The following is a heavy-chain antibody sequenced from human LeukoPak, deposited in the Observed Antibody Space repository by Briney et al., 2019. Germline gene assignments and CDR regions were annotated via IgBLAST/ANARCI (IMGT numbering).Heavy chain of an antibody. CDR3: ARSSLMIRWFDP. D-gene: IGHD3-16*01. V-gene: IGHV4-59*12. Sequence: SETLSLTYTVSGGSISSYYWSWIRQPPGKGLEWIGYIYYSGSTNYNPSLKSRVTISVDTSKNQFSLKLSSATAADTAVYYCARSSLMIRWFDPWGQGTLVTVSS. CDR2: IYYSGST. J-gene: IGHJ5*02. CDR1: GGSISSYY.